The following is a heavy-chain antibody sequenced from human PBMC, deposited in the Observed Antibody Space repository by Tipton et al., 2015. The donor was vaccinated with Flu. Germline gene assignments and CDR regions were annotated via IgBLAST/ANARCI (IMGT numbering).Heavy chain of an antibody. V-gene: IGHV3-11*01. CDR3: ARDHPPSITVLGEITDYFGMDV. CDR2: ISSSGSTI. Sequence: SLRLSCAATGFTFSDYYMSWIRQAPGKGLEWLSHISSSGSTINYADSVKGRLTISRDNAKNSLYLQVNSLRVEDTAEYYCARDHPPSITVLGEITDYFGMDVWGQGTTVTVSS. D-gene: IGHD3-3*01. J-gene: IGHJ6*02. CDR1: GFTFSDYY.